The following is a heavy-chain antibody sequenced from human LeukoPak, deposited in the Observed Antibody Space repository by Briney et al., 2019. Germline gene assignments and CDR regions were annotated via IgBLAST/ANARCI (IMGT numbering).Heavy chain of an antibody. CDR1: GFAVSANY. CDR3: ARGRGFICDY. CDR2: INIAGDT. J-gene: IGHJ4*02. D-gene: IGHD3-3*02. Sequence: AGGSLRLSCAASGFAVSANYMSWFRQAPGKGLEWVSIINIAGDTYYADSVKGRFTISRDSSKNTLYLQMDSLRTEDTAVYYCARGRGFICDYWGQGTVVTVSS. V-gene: IGHV3-53*01.